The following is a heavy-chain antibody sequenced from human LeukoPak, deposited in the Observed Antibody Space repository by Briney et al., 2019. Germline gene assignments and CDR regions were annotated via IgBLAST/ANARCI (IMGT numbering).Heavy chain of an antibody. CDR1: GGSISSSSYS. CDR2: IYYSGST. Sequence: SETLSLTCTVSGGSISSSSYSWGWIRQPPGKGLEWIGSIYYSGSTYYNPSLKSRVTISVDTSKNQFSLKLSSVTAADTAVYYCARLKTHSSSSYYFDHWGQGTLVTVSS. D-gene: IGHD6-13*01. CDR3: ARLKTHSSSSYYFDH. J-gene: IGHJ4*02. V-gene: IGHV4-39*01.